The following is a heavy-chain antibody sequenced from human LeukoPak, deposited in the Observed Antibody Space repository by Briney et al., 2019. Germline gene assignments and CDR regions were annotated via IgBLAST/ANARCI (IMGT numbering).Heavy chain of an antibody. J-gene: IGHJ5*02. Sequence: GASVKVSCKASSYTFTSYGISWVRQAPGQGLEWMGWISAYNGNTNYAQKLQGRVTMTTDTSTSTAYMELRSLRSEDTAVYYCARATQGSMVRGVIITSNWFDPWGQGTLVTVSS. V-gene: IGHV1-18*01. CDR1: SYTFTSYG. CDR2: ISAYNGNT. CDR3: ARATQGSMVRGVIITSNWFDP. D-gene: IGHD3-10*01.